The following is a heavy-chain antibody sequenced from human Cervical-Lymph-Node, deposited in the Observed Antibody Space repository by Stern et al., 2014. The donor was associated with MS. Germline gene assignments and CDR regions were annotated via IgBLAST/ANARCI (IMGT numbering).Heavy chain of an antibody. CDR1: GYTFTNNW. J-gene: IGHJ6*02. D-gene: IGHD1-1*01. CDR2: IYPDDSDI. CDR3: ARPPPRRKWDDPNYGMDV. Sequence: VQLVQSGAEVKKPGESLKISCKGSGYTFTNNWIAWVRQMPGKGLEWMGIIYPDDSDIRYSPSLQGQVPISADKSISTASLPLSSLKPADSAVYYWARPPPRRKWDDPNYGMDVWGQGTTVTVSS. V-gene: IGHV5-51*03.